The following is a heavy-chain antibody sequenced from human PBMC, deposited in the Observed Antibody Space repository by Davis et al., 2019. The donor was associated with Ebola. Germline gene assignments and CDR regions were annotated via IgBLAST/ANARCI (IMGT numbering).Heavy chain of an antibody. D-gene: IGHD3-3*01. Sequence: PSETLSLTCTVSGGSISSYYWSWIRQPPGKGLEWIGYIYYSGSTNYNPSLKSRVTISVDTSKNQFSLKLSSVTAADTAVYYCARGLTHYDFWSGYYPYYFDYWGQGTLVTVSS. J-gene: IGHJ4*02. CDR2: IYYSGST. V-gene: IGHV4-59*01. CDR1: GGSISSYY. CDR3: ARGLTHYDFWSGYYPYYFDY.